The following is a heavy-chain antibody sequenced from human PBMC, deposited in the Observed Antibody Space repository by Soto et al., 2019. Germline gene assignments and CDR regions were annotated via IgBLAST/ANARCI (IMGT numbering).Heavy chain of an antibody. V-gene: IGHV3-7*01. CDR1: GFTVSSNY. Sequence: GGSLRLSCADSGFTVSSNYMSWVRQAPGKGLEWVANIKQDGSEKYYVDSVKGRFTISRDNAKNSLYLQMNSLRAEDTAVYYCARDDNWAFDYWGQGTLVTVSS. D-gene: IGHD3-16*01. J-gene: IGHJ4*02. CDR3: ARDDNWAFDY. CDR2: IKQDGSEK.